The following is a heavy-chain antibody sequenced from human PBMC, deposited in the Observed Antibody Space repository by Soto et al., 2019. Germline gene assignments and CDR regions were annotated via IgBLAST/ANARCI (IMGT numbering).Heavy chain of an antibody. CDR1: GYSFTSYW. Sequence: GESLKISCKGSGYSFTSYWIGWVRQMPGKGLEWMGIIYPGDSDTRYSPSFQGQVTISADKSISTAYLQWSSLKASDTAMYYCARLSLSTSSSSYYYRMDVWGQGTTVTVSS. CDR3: ARLSLSTSSSSYYYRMDV. V-gene: IGHV5-51*01. CDR2: IYPGDSDT. J-gene: IGHJ6*02. D-gene: IGHD6-6*01.